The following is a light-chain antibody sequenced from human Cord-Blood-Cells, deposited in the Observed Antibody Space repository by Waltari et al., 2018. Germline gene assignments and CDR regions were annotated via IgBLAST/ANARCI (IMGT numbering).Light chain of an antibody. J-gene: IGKJ1*01. Sequence: DIVMTHSPDSLAVSLGERATIHCKSSQSVLYSSNNKNYLAWYQQKPGQPPKLLIYWASTRESGVPDRLSGSGSGTDFTLTISSLQAEDVAVYYCQQYYSTPPTFGQGTKVEIK. CDR2: WAS. CDR3: QQYYSTPPT. V-gene: IGKV4-1*01. CDR1: QSVLYSSNNKNY.